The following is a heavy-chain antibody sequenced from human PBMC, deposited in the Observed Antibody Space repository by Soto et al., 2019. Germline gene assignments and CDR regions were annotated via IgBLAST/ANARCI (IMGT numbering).Heavy chain of an antibody. CDR3: APPPSGVGGFAP. CDR1: GYTFTGYY. J-gene: IGHJ5*02. Sequence: QVQLVQSGAEVKKPGASVKVSCKASGYTFTGYYMHWVRQAPGQGLEWMGWINPNSGGTNYAQKFQGWVTMTRDTSISTAYMELGGLSSDDPAVYSCAPPPSGVGGFAPGGQGPLVTVSS. D-gene: IGHD3-10*01. CDR2: INPNSGGT. V-gene: IGHV1-2*04.